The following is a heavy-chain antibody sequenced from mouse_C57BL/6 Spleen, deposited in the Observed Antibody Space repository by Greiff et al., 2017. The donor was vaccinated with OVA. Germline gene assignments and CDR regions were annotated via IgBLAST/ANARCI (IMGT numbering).Heavy chain of an antibody. V-gene: IGHV1-61*01. CDR1: GYTFTSYW. J-gene: IGHJ2*01. CDR3: ARWGSSGYDY. CDR2: IYPSDSET. D-gene: IGHD3-2*02. Sequence: QVQLQQPRAELVRPGSSVKLSCKASGYTFTSYWMDWVKQRPGQGLEWIGNIYPSDSETHYNQKFKDKATLTVDKSSSTAYMQLSSLTSEDSAVYYCARWGSSGYDYWGQGTTLTVSS.